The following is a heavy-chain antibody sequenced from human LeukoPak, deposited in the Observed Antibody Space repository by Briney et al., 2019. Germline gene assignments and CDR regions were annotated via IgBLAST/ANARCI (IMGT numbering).Heavy chain of an antibody. Sequence: TGGSLRLSCAASGFTVSGNYMSWVHQAPGKGLEWVSIIYSGGSTYYADSVKGRFTISRDNSKNTLYLQLNSLRAEDTAVYYCARDCSSTSCYPYYGMDVWGQGPRSPSP. CDR2: IYSGGST. J-gene: IGHJ6*02. CDR1: GFTVSGNY. V-gene: IGHV3-53*01. CDR3: ARDCSSTSCYPYYGMDV. D-gene: IGHD2-2*01.